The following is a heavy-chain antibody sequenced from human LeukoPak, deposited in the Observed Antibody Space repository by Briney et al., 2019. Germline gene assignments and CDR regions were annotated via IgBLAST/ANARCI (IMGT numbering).Heavy chain of an antibody. CDR1: GGPISTHY. J-gene: IGHJ6*03. CDR2: NDYSGST. V-gene: IGHV4-59*11. D-gene: IGHD3-10*01. CDR3: ARGATFRGTYYMDV. Sequence: SETLSLTCIVSGGPISTHYWSWRRQPPGKGLEGIGYNDYSGSTNYNPSLKSRVTISVDTSKNQFSLKLNSVTAADTAVYYCARGATFRGTYYMDVWGKGTTVSVSS.